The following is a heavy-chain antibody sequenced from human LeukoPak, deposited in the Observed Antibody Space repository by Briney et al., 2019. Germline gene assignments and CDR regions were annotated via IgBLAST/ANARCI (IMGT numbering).Heavy chain of an antibody. CDR2: INHSGST. J-gene: IGHJ3*02. CDR1: GGSFSGYY. CDR3: ARADTSKTGYSCGWYRRAGAFDI. D-gene: IGHD6-19*01. V-gene: IGHV4-34*01. Sequence: PSETLSLTCAVYGGSFSGYYWSWIRQPPGKGLEWIGEINHSGSTNYNPSLKSRVTISVDTSKNQFSLKLSSVTAADTAVYYCARADTSKTGYSCGWYRRAGAFDIWGQGTMVTVSS.